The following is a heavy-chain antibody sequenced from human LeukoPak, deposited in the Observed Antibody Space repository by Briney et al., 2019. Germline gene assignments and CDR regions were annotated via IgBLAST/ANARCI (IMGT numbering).Heavy chain of an antibody. J-gene: IGHJ4*02. Sequence: SETLSLTCAVYGGSFSGYYWSWIRQPPGKGLEWIGEINHSGSTNYNPSLKSRVTISVDTSKNQFSLKLSSVTAADTAVYYCARGLLRYFDWLLVSFDYWGQGTLVTVPS. CDR3: ARGLLRYFDWLLVSFDY. V-gene: IGHV4-34*01. CDR1: GGSFSGYY. CDR2: INHSGST. D-gene: IGHD3-9*01.